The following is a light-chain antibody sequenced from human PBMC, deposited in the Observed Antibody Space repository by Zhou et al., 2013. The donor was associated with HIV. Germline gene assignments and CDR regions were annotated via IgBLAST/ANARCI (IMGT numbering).Light chain of an antibody. CDR2: LGS. CDR3: MQDAQDPRP. V-gene: IGKV2-28*01. J-gene: IGKJ4*01. CDR1: QSLLHSNGYNY. Sequence: DIVMTQSPLSLPVTPGEPASISCRSSQSLLHSNGYNYLDWYLQKPGQSPQLLIYLGSNRASGVPDRFSGSGSGTDFTLKISRVEAEDFGVYYCMQDAQDPRPFGGGTKVEIK.